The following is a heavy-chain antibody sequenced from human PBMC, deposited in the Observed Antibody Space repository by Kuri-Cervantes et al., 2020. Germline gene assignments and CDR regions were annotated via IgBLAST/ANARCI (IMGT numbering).Heavy chain of an antibody. J-gene: IGHJ6*03. CDR1: GYTFTGYY. CDR2: INPNSGGT. Sequence: ASVKVSCKASGYTFTGYYMHWVRQAPGQGLEWMGWINPNSGGTNYAQKFQGRVTITTDESTSTAYMELSSLRSEDTAVYYCARVRYYGSGSYYIHYYYMDVWGKGTTVTVSS. D-gene: IGHD3-10*01. CDR3: ARVRYYGSGSYYIHYYYMDV. V-gene: IGHV1-2*02.